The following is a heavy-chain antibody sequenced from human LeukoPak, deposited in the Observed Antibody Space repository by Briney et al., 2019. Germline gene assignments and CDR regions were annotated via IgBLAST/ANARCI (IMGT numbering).Heavy chain of an antibody. CDR3: ARAYSSSFWYYYYYGMDV. J-gene: IGHJ6*02. Sequence: GRSLRLSCAASGFTFSSYAMHWVRQAPGKGLEWVAVISYDGSNKYYADSVKGRFTISRDNSKNTLYLQMNSLRAEDTAVYYCARAYSSSFWYYYYYGMDVWGQGTTVTVSS. D-gene: IGHD6-6*01. CDR2: ISYDGSNK. CDR1: GFTFSSYA. V-gene: IGHV3-30*04.